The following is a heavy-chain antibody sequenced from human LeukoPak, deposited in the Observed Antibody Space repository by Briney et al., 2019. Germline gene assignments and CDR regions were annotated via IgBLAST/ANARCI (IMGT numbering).Heavy chain of an antibody. V-gene: IGHV4-59*01. CDR2: IYYSGST. CDR1: GGSISSYY. CDR3: ARSYCSGGSCSPLLDY. Sequence: SETLSLTCTVSGGSISSYYWSWIRQPPGKGLEWIGFIYYSGSTNYNPSLKSRVTISVDTSKNQFFLNLRSVTAADTAVYYCARSYCSGGSCSPLLDYWGQGTLVTVSS. J-gene: IGHJ4*02. D-gene: IGHD2-15*01.